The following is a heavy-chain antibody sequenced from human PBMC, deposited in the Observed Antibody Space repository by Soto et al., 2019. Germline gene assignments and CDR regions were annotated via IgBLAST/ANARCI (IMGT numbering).Heavy chain of an antibody. J-gene: IGHJ4*02. CDR3: ASRAYYDNSGYYYYYFDY. D-gene: IGHD3-22*01. CDR1: GFTFSSYA. Sequence: EVQLLESGGGLVQPGGSVRLSCAASGFTFSSYAMSWVRQAPGKGLEWVSGISGSGDSTYYADSVKGRCTISRDNSKNTLYLQMGSLRAEDTAVYYCASRAYYDNSGYYYYYFDYWGRGALVTVSS. CDR2: ISGSGDST. V-gene: IGHV3-23*01.